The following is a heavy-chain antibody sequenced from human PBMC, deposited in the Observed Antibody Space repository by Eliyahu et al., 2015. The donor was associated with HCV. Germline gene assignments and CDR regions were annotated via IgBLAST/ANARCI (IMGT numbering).Heavy chain of an antibody. J-gene: IGHJ5*02. Sequence: QVQLQESGPGLVKPSETLSLTCTVSGGSIPTYXWSWIRQPPGRGLEWIGYIHYSGSTNYNPSLKSRVTISIDTAKNQFSLKLTSVTAADTAVYYCASGGGGIAVAGTGGWFDPWGQGTLVTVSS. V-gene: IGHV4-59*01. CDR1: GGSIPTYX. D-gene: IGHD6-19*01. CDR3: ASGGGGIAVAGTGGWFDP. CDR2: IHYSGST.